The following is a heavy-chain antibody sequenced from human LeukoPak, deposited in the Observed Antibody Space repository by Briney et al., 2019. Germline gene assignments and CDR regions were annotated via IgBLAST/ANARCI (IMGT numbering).Heavy chain of an antibody. Sequence: GGSLRLSCTASGFTFGDYAMSWVRQAPGKGLEWVGFIRSKAYGGTTEYAASVKGRSTISRDDSKSIAYLQMNSLKTEDTAVYHCTSCSSISCYTFDFDYWGQGTLVTVSS. D-gene: IGHD2-2*02. CDR2: IRSKAYGGTT. J-gene: IGHJ4*02. V-gene: IGHV3-49*04. CDR1: GFTFGDYA. CDR3: TSCSSISCYTFDFDY.